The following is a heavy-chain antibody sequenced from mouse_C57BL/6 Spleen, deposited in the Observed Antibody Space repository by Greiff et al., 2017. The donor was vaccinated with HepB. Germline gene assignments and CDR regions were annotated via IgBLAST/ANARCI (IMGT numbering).Heavy chain of an antibody. CDR2: ISYDGSN. CDR1: GYSITSGYY. D-gene: IGHD1-1*01. J-gene: IGHJ1*03. Sequence: EVKLVESGPGLVKPSQSLSLTCSVTGYSITSGYYWNWIRQFPGNKLEWMGYISYDGSNNYNPSLKNRISITRDTSKNQFFLKLNSVTTEDTATYYCASPYYYGSSYDWYFDVWGTGTTVTVSS. CDR3: ASPYYYGSSYDWYFDV. V-gene: IGHV3-6*01.